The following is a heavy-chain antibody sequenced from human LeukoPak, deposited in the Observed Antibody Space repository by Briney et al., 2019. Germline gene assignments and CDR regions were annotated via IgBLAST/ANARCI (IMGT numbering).Heavy chain of an antibody. CDR2: INHSGST. D-gene: IGHD3-10*01. Sequence: TETLSLTCAVYGGSFSGYYWSWIRQPPGKGLEWIGEINHSGSTNYNPSLKSRVTISVDTSKNQFFLKLSSVTAADTAVYYCARGRRITMVRGVIQAYNWFDPWGQGTLVTVSS. CDR3: ARGRRITMVRGVIQAYNWFDP. J-gene: IGHJ5*02. CDR1: GGSFSGYY. V-gene: IGHV4-34*01.